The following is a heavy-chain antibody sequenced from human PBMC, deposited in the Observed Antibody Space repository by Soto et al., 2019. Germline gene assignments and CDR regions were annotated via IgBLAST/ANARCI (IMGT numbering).Heavy chain of an antibody. J-gene: IGHJ4*02. V-gene: IGHV1-3*05. CDR1: GYTFTSYA. D-gene: IGHD2-15*01. CDR3: ARVMLLYHTAAFDY. Sequence: QVQLVQSGAEEKKPGASVKVSCKASGYTFTSYAMHWVRQAPGQRLEWMGWINAGNGNTKYSQKLQGRVTITRDTSASTAYMELSSLRSEDTAVYYCARVMLLYHTAAFDYWGQGTLVTVSS. CDR2: INAGNGNT.